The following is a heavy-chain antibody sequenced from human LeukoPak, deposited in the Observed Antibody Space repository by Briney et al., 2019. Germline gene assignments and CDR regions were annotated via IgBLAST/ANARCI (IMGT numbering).Heavy chain of an antibody. D-gene: IGHD1-14*01. CDR1: GFSFNTYS. CDR3: AREPTRINLLTYGPWDAYDI. CDR2: ISDSGDTI. Sequence: GGSLRLSCAASGFSFNTYSMNWVRQAPGKGLEWISYISDSGDTIYSADSVKGRFTISRSNTENSLFLQMNSLRAEDTAMYYCAREPTRINLLTYGPWDAYDIWGQGTMVTVSS. J-gene: IGHJ3*02. V-gene: IGHV3-48*04.